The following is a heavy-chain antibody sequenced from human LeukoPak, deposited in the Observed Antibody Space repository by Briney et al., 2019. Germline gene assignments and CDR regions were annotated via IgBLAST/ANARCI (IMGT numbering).Heavy chain of an antibody. CDR1: GFTFDDYA. V-gene: IGHV3-9*01. CDR2: ICWNSGSI. Sequence: SGGSLRLSCAASGFTFDDYAMHWVRQAPGKGLEWVSGICWNSGSIGYADSVKGRFTISRDNAKNSLYLQMNSLRAEDTALYYCAKATRSSGSLGAFDIWGQGTMVTVSS. D-gene: IGHD6-19*01. CDR3: AKATRSSGSLGAFDI. J-gene: IGHJ3*02.